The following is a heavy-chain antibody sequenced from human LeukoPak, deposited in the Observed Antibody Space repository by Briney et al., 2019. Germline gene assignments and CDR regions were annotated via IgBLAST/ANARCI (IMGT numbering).Heavy chain of an antibody. V-gene: IGHV3-33*06. CDR3: AKVWFGELSFFDY. D-gene: IGHD3-10*01. Sequence: GGSLRLSCAASGFTFSTYGMHWVRQAPGKGLEWVAVIWHDGTNKYYADSVKGRFIISRDNSKNTLYLQMNSLRAEDTAVYHCAKVWFGELSFFDYWGQGTLVTVSS. CDR2: IWHDGTNK. J-gene: IGHJ4*02. CDR1: GFTFSTYG.